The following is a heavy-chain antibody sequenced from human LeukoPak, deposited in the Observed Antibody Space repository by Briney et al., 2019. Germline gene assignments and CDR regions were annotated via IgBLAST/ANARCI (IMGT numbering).Heavy chain of an antibody. CDR1: GFTFDDYA. D-gene: IGHD3-10*01. Sequence: GGSLRLSCAASGFTFDDYAMHWVRQAPGKGLEWVSLITWDGGSTYCADSVKGRFTISRDNSKNSLYLQMNSLRPEDTALYYCAKDFYGSGSYYGIGDYWGQGTLVTVSS. CDR3: AKDFYGSGSYYGIGDY. J-gene: IGHJ4*02. V-gene: IGHV3-43D*03. CDR2: ITWDGGST.